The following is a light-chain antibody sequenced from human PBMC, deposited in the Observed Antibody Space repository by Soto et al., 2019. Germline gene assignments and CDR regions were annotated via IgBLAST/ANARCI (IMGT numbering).Light chain of an antibody. CDR2: EVS. V-gene: IGLV2-8*01. CDR1: SSDLGAYIY. Sequence: QSVLTQPPSASGSPGQSVTISCTGTSSDLGAYIYVSWYQQHPGKAPTPMISEVSRRPSGVPERFSGSKSGNTASLTVSGLQADDEAHYDCSSYAGSNNFVIGTGTKGTVL. J-gene: IGLJ1*01. CDR3: SSYAGSNNFV.